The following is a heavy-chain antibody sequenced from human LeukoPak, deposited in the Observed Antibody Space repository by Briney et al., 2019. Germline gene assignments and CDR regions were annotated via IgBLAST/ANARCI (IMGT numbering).Heavy chain of an antibody. V-gene: IGHV3-33*05. J-gene: IGHJ6*02. Sequence: GGSLRLSCAASGFTITNCGKYWVRQAPRKGLELVAVISYEGSNTCYAGSVTGRFTISRDNSKPTLYLQMTSLRPEGTAVYCCAIDSAASDSYNGMDVWGQGSTVTVSS. D-gene: IGHD2-2*01. CDR3: AIDSAASDSYNGMDV. CDR2: ISYEGSNT. CDR1: GFTITNCG.